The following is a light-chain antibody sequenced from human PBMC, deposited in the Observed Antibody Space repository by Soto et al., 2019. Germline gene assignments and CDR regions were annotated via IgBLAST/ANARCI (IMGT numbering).Light chain of an antibody. CDR3: AAWDDSLRGPV. V-gene: IGLV1-47*02. Sequence: QSVLTQPPSVSGAPGQRVTISCTNIGADFDVLWYQQLPGTAPKLLIYSNNQRPSGVPDRFSGSKSGTSASLAISGLRSEDEADYYCAAWDDSLRGPVFGGGTKLTVL. CDR2: SNN. CDR1: GADFD. J-gene: IGLJ2*01.